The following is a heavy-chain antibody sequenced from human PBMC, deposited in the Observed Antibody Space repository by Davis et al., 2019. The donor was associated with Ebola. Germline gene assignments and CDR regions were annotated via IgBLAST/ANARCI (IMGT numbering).Heavy chain of an antibody. J-gene: IGHJ6*02. CDR2: ISTYGTTI. CDR3: ARGERRYYDYNGMDV. Sequence: GESLKISCAASGFTFSDYYMSWIRQAPGKGLEWLSYISTYGTTIYYGDSVKGRFTISRDNAKHSLYLQMHSLRPEDTAVYYCARGERRYYDYNGMDVWGQGTTVTVSS. V-gene: IGHV3-11*01. CDR1: GFTFSDYY. D-gene: IGHD1-1*01.